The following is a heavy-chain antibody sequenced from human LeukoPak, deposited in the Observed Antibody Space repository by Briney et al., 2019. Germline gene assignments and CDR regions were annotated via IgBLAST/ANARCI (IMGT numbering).Heavy chain of an antibody. V-gene: IGHV3-23*01. J-gene: IGHJ4*02. CDR3: ATLYQLLWVSFDY. CDR1: GFTFSSYA. Sequence: GGSLRLSCAASGFTFSSYATSWVRQAPGKGLEWVSIISDSGGTTYYADSVKGRFTISRDNSKNTLYLQMNSLRVEGTAVYYCATLYQLLWVSFDYWGQGTLVTVSS. D-gene: IGHD2-2*01. CDR2: ISDSGGTT.